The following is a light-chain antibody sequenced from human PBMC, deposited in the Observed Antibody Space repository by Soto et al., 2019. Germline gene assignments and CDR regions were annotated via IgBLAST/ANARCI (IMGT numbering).Light chain of an antibody. CDR1: QGVSTY. V-gene: IGKV3-20*01. CDR3: QDSSTSPWP. Sequence: EIVLTQSPATLSLSPGERATLSCRTSQGVSTYLAWYQQKPGQAPRLLIYAASFRATGIPDRFRGSGSGTDFTLTISSLEPEDSAVYYCQDSSTSPWPFGQGTKVDIK. CDR2: AAS. J-gene: IGKJ1*01.